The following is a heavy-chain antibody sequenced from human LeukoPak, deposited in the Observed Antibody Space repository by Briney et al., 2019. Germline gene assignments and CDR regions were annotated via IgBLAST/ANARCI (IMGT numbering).Heavy chain of an antibody. D-gene: IGHD2-15*01. V-gene: IGHV3-15*01. CDR1: GFTFSNAW. CDR2: IKSKTDGGTT. CDR3: TTRLVVAATLFDY. J-gene: IGHJ4*02. Sequence: GGSLRLSCAASGFTFSNAWMSWVRQAPGKGLEWVGRIKSKTDGGTTDYAAPVKGRFTISRDDSKNTLYLQMNSLKTEDTAVYYCTTRLVVAATLFDYWDQGTLVTVSS.